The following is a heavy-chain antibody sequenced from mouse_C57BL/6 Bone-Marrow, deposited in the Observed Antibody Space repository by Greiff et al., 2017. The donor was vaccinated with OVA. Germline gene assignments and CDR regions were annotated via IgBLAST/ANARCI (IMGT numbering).Heavy chain of an antibody. CDR1: GYTFTSYG. V-gene: IGHV1-81*01. Sequence: VQLQQSGAELARPGASVKLSCKASGYTFTSYGISWVKQRTGQGLEWIGEIYPRSGNTYYNEKFKGKATLTADKSSSTAYMELRSLTSEHSAVYFCARWGITTVVATPFAYWGQGTLVTVSA. CDR2: IYPRSGNT. J-gene: IGHJ3*01. CDR3: ARWGITTVVATPFAY. D-gene: IGHD1-1*01.